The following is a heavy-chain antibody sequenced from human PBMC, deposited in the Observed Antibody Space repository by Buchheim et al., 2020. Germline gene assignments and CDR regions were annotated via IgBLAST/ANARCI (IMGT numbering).Heavy chain of an antibody. J-gene: IGHJ3*02. CDR1: GFTFSSYG. V-gene: IGHV3-30*18. Sequence: QVQLVESGGGVVQPGRSLRLSCAASGFTFSSYGMHWVRQAPGKGLEWVAVISYDGSNKYYADSVKGRFTISRDNSKNTLYLQMNSLRAEDTAVYYCAKDTHSSGWYAFDIWGQGT. CDR2: ISYDGSNK. CDR3: AKDTHSSGWYAFDI. D-gene: IGHD6-19*01.